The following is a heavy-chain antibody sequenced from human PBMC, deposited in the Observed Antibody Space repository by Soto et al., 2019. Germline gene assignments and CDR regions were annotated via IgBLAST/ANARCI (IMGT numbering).Heavy chain of an antibody. CDR2: MNPNSGNT. J-gene: IGHJ5*02. V-gene: IGHV1-8*01. CDR3: ARGVAAAGYNWFDP. CDR1: GYTFTSYG. Sequence: QVQLVQSGAEVKKPGASVKVSCKASGYTFTSYGINWVRQATGQGLEWMGWMNPNSGNTGYAQKFQGRVTMTRNTSISTAYMELSSLRSEDTAVYYCARGVAAAGYNWFDPWGQGTLVTVSS. D-gene: IGHD6-13*01.